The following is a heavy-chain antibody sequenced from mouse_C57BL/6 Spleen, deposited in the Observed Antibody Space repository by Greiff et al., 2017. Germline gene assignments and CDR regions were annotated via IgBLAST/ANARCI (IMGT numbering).Heavy chain of an antibody. CDR1: GFSLTSSG. Sequence: VQLQQSGPGLVAPSQSLSITCTVSGFSLTSSGVHWVRQPPGKGLEWLVVIWSDGSTTYNSALKTRLSISKDNSKSQVFLKMNSLQTDDTAMYYCARQHSNHWYFDVWGTGTTVTVSS. D-gene: IGHD2-5*01. J-gene: IGHJ1*03. CDR2: IWSDGST. V-gene: IGHV2-6-1*01. CDR3: ARQHSNHWYFDV.